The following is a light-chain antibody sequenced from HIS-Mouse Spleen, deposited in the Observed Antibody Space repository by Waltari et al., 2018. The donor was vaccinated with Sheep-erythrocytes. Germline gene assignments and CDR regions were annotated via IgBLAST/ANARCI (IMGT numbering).Light chain of an antibody. V-gene: IGLV2-23*01. J-gene: IGLJ3*02. CDR3: CSYAGSSTPWV. CDR2: EGS. Sequence: QSALTQPASVSGSPGQSITISCTGTSSDVGSYNLVSWYQQHPGKAPKLMIYEGSKRPSGVSTRFSGSKSGNTASLPISGLQAEDEADYYCCSYAGSSTPWVFGGGTKLTVL. CDR1: SSDVGSYNL.